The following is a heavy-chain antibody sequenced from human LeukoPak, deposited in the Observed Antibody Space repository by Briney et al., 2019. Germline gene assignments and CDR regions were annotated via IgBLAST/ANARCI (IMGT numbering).Heavy chain of an antibody. D-gene: IGHD3-22*01. J-gene: IGHJ6*02. CDR2: INPNSGGT. CDR1: GYTFTGYY. CDR3: ARAGEGYYDSSGYSAVYYYGMDV. V-gene: IGHV1-2*04. Sequence: ASVKVSCKASGYTFTGYYMHWVRQAPGQGLEWMGWINPNSGGTNYAQKFQGWVTMTRDTSISTAYMELSRLRSDDTAVYYCARAGEGYYDSSGYSAVYYYGMDVWGQGTTVTVSS.